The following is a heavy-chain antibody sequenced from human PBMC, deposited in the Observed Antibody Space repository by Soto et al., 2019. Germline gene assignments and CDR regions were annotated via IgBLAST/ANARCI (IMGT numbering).Heavy chain of an antibody. CDR1: GFTFSSYG. CDR3: ARDGQQLVHHYYGMDV. V-gene: IGHV3-33*01. D-gene: IGHD6-13*01. CDR2: IWYDGSNK. J-gene: IGHJ6*02. Sequence: ESGGGVVQPGRSLRLSCAASGFTFSSYGMHWVRQAPGKGLEWVAVIWYDGSNKYYADSVKGRFTISRDNSKNTLYLQMNSLRAEDTAVYYSARDGQQLVHHYYGMDVWGQGTTVTVSS.